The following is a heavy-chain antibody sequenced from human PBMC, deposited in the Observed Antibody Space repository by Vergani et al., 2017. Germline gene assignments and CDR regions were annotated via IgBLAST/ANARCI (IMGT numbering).Heavy chain of an antibody. V-gene: IGHV1-69*01. CDR3: ASVFLLATGSGWFDP. D-gene: IGHD1-26*01. J-gene: IGHJ5*02. CDR2: IIPIFGTA. Sequence: QVQLVQSGAEVKKPGSSVKVSCKASGGTFSSYAISWVRQAPGQGLEWMGGIIPIFGTANYAQKFQGRVTITADESTCTAYMELRRLRSEDTAVYYCASVFLLATGSGWFDPWGQGTLVTVSS. CDR1: GGTFSSYA.